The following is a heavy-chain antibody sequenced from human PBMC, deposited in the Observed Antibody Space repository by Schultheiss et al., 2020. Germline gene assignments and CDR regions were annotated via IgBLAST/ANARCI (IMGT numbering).Heavy chain of an antibody. CDR1: GGSFSGYF. D-gene: IGHD6-19*01. Sequence: SETLSLTCAVYGGSFSGYFWTWVRQPPGKGLEWIGYIYYSGSTNYNPSLKSRVTISVDTSKNQFSLKLSSVTAADTAVYYCAAADTSGWTDWGQGTLVTVSS. J-gene: IGHJ4*02. CDR2: IYYSGST. V-gene: IGHV4-59*08. CDR3: AAADTSGWTD.